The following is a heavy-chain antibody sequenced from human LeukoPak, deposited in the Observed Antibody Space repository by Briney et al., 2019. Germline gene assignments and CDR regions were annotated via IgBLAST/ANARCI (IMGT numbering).Heavy chain of an antibody. CDR3: ARREKAYYYYYYMDV. CDR2: IYSGGST. CDR1: GFTVSSNY. V-gene: IGHV3-53*01. J-gene: IGHJ6*03. Sequence: GGSLRLSCAASGFTVSSNYMSWVRQAPGKGLEWVSVIYSGGSTYYADSVKGRFTISRDNSKNTLYLQMNSLRAEDTAVYYCARREKAYYYYYYMDVWGKGTTVTVSS.